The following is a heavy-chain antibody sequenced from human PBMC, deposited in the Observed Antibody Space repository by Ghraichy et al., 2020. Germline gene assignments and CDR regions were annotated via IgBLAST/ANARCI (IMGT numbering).Heavy chain of an antibody. CDR3: ARHEGARNDRHAFNI. CDR1: GGSISSYY. V-gene: IGHV4-59*08. D-gene: IGHD1-1*01. CDR2: IYYSGST. Sequence: SETLSLTCTVSGGSISSYYWSWIRQPPGKGLEWIGYIYYSGSTNYNPSLKSRVTISVDTSKNQFSLKLSSVTAADTAVYYCARHEGARNDRHAFNIWGQGTMVTVSS. J-gene: IGHJ3*02.